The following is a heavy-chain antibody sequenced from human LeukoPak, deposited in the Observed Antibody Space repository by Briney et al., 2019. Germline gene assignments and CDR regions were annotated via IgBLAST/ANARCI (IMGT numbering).Heavy chain of an antibody. D-gene: IGHD2/OR15-2a*01. CDR1: GYTFTNYA. Sequence: ASVKVSCKASGYTFTNYAMHWVRQAPGQRLEWMGWINAGNGNTKYSQKFQGRVTITRDTSASTAYMELSSLRSEDTAVYYCARGAWFYFEFDYWGQGTLVTVSS. CDR2: INAGNGNT. V-gene: IGHV1-3*01. J-gene: IGHJ4*02. CDR3: ARGAWFYFEFDY.